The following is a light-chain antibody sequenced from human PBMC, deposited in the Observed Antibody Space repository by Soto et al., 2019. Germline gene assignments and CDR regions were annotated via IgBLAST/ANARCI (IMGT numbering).Light chain of an antibody. CDR2: DAS. Sequence: DIQMTQSPSTLSASVGDRVTITCRASQSVRSWLAWYQQKPGRAPKFLIYDASSLESGVPSRFSGSGSGTEFTLTISNLLSDDFATYYCQQYNRYWPFGQVTKV. CDR3: QQYNRYWP. J-gene: IGKJ1*01. V-gene: IGKV1-5*01. CDR1: QSVRSW.